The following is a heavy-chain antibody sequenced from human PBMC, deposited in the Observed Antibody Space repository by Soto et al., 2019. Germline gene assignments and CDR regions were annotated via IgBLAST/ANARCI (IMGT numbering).Heavy chain of an antibody. J-gene: IGHJ4*02. Sequence: SETLSLTCTVSGGSISSSSYYWGWIRQPPGKGLEWIGSILYSGSTYYNPSLKSRVTISVDTPGSQFTLKLRSVTAADTAVYYCARLYMALDYWGQGSLVTVSS. CDR2: ILYSGST. V-gene: IGHV4-39*01. CDR3: ARLYMALDY. CDR1: GGSISSSSYY. D-gene: IGHD3-10*01.